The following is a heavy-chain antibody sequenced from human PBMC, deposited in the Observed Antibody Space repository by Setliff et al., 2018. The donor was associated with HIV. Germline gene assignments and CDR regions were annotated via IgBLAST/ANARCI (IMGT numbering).Heavy chain of an antibody. V-gene: IGHV4-39*01. CDR2: IYYTGST. D-gene: IGHD2-2*01. CDR1: GGSISSGDYS. Sequence: PSETLSLTCTVSGGSISSGDYSWTWIRQPPGKGLEWIGNIYYTGSTYYNPSLRSRVTISVDTSKNQFSLKLSSVTAADTAVYYCARTCLGSSSTSCYRRGGDYWGQGTLVTVSS. J-gene: IGHJ4*02. CDR3: ARTCLGSSSTSCYRRGGDY.